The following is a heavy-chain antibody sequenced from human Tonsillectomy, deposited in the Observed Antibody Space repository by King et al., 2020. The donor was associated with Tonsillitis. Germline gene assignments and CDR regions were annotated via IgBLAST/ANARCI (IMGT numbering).Heavy chain of an antibody. CDR3: ARGRVDIAAAVTGYYSMDV. CDR1: GGSFSGYY. CDR2: INQSGST. D-gene: IGHD6-13*01. V-gene: IGHV4-34*01. J-gene: IGHJ6*03. Sequence: QVQLPQWGAGLLKPSETLSLTCAVYGGSFSGYYWAWVRQPPGKGLEWIGEINQSGSTNYNPSLKSRVTISVDTSKNQFSLKLGSVTAADTAVYYCARGRVDIAAAVTGYYSMDVWGKGITVTVSS.